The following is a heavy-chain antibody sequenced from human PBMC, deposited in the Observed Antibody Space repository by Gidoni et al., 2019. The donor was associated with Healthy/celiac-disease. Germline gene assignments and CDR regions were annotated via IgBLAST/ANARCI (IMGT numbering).Heavy chain of an antibody. J-gene: IGHJ6*02. CDR2: IRSKANSYAT. CDR1: AFPLSGSA. Sequence: EVQLEVSGGGWVQPGVSQSLSCAAAAFPLSGSAMPWVRQASGKGLVWVGRIRSKANSYATAYAASVKGRFTISRDDSKNTAYLQVNSLKAEDTAVYYCTRRDEPYGMDVWGQGTTVTVSS. CDR3: TRRDEPYGMDV. V-gene: IGHV3-73*02.